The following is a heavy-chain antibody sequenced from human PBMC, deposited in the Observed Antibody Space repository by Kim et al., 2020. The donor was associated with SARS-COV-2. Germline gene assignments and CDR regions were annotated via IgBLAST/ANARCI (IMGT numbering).Heavy chain of an antibody. D-gene: IGHD2-2*01. Sequence: VTGRFNISRDNSKNTLYLQMNSLRAEDTAVYYCARGVIVVVPAASNWFDPWGQGTLVTVSS. J-gene: IGHJ5*02. V-gene: IGHV3-30*01. CDR3: ARGVIVVVPAASNWFDP.